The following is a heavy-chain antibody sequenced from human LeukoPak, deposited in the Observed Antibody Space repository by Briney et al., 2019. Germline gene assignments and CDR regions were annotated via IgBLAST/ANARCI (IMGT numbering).Heavy chain of an antibody. CDR3: ARGAPYSGFDY. CDR1: GSGFSRYD. V-gene: IGHV1-46*01. D-gene: IGHD2-21*01. CDR2: IDPNGGST. J-gene: IGHJ4*02. Sequence: ASVTVTLMRTGSGFSRYDIHWVRLALGPGLEWVGRIDPNGGSTIYERKVQGRVTMTSDTSTSTIYMEVSTLTSEDTAVYYCARGAPYSGFDYWGQGTLVTVSS.